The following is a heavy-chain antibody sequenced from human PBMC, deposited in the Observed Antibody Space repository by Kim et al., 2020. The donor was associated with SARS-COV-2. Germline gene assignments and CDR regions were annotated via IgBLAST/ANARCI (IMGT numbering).Heavy chain of an antibody. CDR1: GGSISSYY. V-gene: IGHV4-59*01. Sequence: SETLSLTCTVSGGSISSYYWSWIRHPPGKGLEWIGYIYYSGSTNYNPSLKSRVTISVDTSKNQFSLKLSSVTAADTAVYYCARATVATPGGYYYGMDVWGQGTTVTVSS. J-gene: IGHJ6*02. D-gene: IGHD4-4*01. CDR2: IYYSGST. CDR3: ARATVATPGGYYYGMDV.